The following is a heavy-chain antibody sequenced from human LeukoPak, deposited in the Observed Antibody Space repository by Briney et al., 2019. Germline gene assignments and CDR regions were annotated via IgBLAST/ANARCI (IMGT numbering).Heavy chain of an antibody. CDR3: AREVVIVVEPAANTIDY. CDR2: ISKSGTYI. J-gene: IGHJ4*02. Sequence: GGSLRLSCAASGFTFRDYTMNWVRQAPGKGLEWVSAISKSGTYIKYADSVKGRFTVSRDNAKNSLFLQMNSLRVEDTAVYYCAREVVIVVEPAANTIDYWGQGTLVTVSS. D-gene: IGHD2-2*01. CDR1: GFTFRDYT. V-gene: IGHV3-21*01.